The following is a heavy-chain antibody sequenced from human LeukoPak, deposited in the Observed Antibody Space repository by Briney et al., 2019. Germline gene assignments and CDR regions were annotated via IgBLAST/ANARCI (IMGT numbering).Heavy chain of an antibody. CDR2: IYYSGST. Sequence: PSETLSLTCAVYGGSFSSYYWSWIRQPPGKGLEWIGYIYYSGSTNYNPSLKSRVTISVDTSKNQFSLKLSSVTAADTAVYYCASSSWYRGYFQHWGQGTLVTVSS. CDR1: GGSFSSYY. J-gene: IGHJ1*01. CDR3: ASSSWYRGYFQH. D-gene: IGHD6-13*01. V-gene: IGHV4-59*08.